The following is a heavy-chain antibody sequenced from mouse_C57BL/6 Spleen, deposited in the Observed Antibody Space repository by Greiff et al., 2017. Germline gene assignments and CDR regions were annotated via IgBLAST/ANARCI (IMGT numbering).Heavy chain of an antibody. J-gene: IGHJ2*01. CDR3: AKEGTGTDY. CDR1: GFSLTSYG. D-gene: IGHD4-1*01. V-gene: IGHV2-3*01. Sequence: QVQLKESGPGLVAPSQSLSITCTVSGFSLTSYGVSWVRQPPGKGLEWLGVIWADGSTNYHSALISRLSISKDNSKCQVFLRLNSLQADDAARYYCAKEGTGTDYWGKGTTLTVSS. CDR2: IWADGST.